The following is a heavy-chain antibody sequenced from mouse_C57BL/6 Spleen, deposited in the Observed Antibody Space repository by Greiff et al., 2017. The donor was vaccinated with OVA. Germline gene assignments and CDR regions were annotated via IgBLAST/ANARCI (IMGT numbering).Heavy chain of an antibody. CDR2: ISSGGSYT. Sequence: EVKLVESGGDLVKPGGSLKLSCAASGFTFSSYGMSWVRQTPDKRLEWVATISSGGSYTYYPDSVKGRFTISRDNAKNTLYLQMSSLKSEDTAMYYCARRNADYAMDYWGQGTSVTVSS. CDR1: GFTFSSYG. V-gene: IGHV5-6*01. J-gene: IGHJ4*01. CDR3: ARRNADYAMDY.